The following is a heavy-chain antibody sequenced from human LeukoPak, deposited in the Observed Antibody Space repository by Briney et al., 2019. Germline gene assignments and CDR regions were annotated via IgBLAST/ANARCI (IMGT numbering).Heavy chain of an antibody. V-gene: IGHV4-59*01. CDR2: IYYSGST. J-gene: IGHJ5*02. CDR1: GGSISSYY. Sequence: SETLSLTCTVSGGSISSYYWSWIRQPPGKGLEWIGYIYYSGSTNYNPSLKSRVTISVDTSKNQFSLKLSSVTAADTAVHYCARQWELNLPWFDPWGQGTLVTVSS. D-gene: IGHD1-26*01. CDR3: ARQWELNLPWFDP.